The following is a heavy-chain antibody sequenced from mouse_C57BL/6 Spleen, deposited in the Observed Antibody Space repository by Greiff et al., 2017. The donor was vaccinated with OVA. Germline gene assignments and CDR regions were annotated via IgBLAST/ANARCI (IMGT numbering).Heavy chain of an antibody. Sequence: DVKLVESGGDLVKPGGSLKLSCAASGFTFSSYGMSWVRQTPDKRLEWVATISSGGSYTYYPDSVKGRFTISRDNAKNTLYLQMSSLKSEDTAMYYCARLEGYFDVWGTGTTVTVSS. CDR2: ISSGGSYT. CDR1: GFTFSSYG. CDR3: ARLEGYFDV. J-gene: IGHJ1*03. V-gene: IGHV5-6*02.